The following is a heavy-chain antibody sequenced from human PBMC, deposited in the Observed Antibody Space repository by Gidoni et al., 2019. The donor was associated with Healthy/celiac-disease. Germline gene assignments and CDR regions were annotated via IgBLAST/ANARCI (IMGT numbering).Heavy chain of an antibody. Sequence: QVQLVQSGAEVKKPGASVKVSCKASGYTFTSYDINWVRQATGQGLEWMGWMNPNSGNTGYAQKFQGRVTMTRNTSISTAYMELSSLRSEDTAVYYCARAHSSGYWGGKYQFDPWGQGTLVTVSS. V-gene: IGHV1-8*01. D-gene: IGHD3-22*01. J-gene: IGHJ5*02. CDR1: GYTFTSYD. CDR3: ARAHSSGYWGGKYQFDP. CDR2: MNPNSGNT.